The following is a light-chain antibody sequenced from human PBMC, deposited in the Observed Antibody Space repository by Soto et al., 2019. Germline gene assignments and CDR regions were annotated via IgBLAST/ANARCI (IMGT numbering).Light chain of an antibody. CDR2: DVS. CDR1: RSDVGGYNY. CDR3: CSYAGSYPYV. V-gene: IGLV2-11*01. Sequence: QSVLTQPRSVSGSPGQSVTISCTGTRSDVGGYNYVSWYQQHPGKAPKLMIYDVSKRPSGVPDRFSGSKSGNTASLTISGLQAEDEADYYCCSYAGSYPYVFGTGTKVTVL. J-gene: IGLJ1*01.